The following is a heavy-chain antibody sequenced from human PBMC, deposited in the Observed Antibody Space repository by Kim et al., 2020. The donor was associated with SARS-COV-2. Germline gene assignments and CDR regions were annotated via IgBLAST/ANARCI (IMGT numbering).Heavy chain of an antibody. D-gene: IGHD6-13*01. J-gene: IGHJ4*02. CDR1: GGSFSGYY. CDR2: INHSGST. Sequence: SETLSLTCAVYGGSFSGYYWSWIRQPPGKGLEWIGEINHSGSTNYNPSLKSRVTISVDTSKNQFSLKLSSVTAADTAVYYCARTSAGSGIAAATDFDYWGQGTLVTVSS. V-gene: IGHV4-34*01. CDR3: ARTSAGSGIAAATDFDY.